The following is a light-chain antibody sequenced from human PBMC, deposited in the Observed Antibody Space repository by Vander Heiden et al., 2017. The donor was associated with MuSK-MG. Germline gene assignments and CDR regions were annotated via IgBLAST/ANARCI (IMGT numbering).Light chain of an antibody. Sequence: DIQMTQSPSSLSASVGDRVTITCRASPGISNSLAWYQQKPGKAPRLLLYAASRLESGVPSRFSGSGSGTDYTLTISSLQPEDFATYYCQQYYSTPWTFGQGTKVEIK. J-gene: IGKJ1*01. CDR1: PGISNS. CDR2: AAS. V-gene: IGKV1-NL1*01. CDR3: QQYYSTPWT.